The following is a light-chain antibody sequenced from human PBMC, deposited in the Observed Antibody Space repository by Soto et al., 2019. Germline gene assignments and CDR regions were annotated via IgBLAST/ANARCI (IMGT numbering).Light chain of an antibody. CDR1: SSDVGAYDF. CDR2: EVS. V-gene: IGLV2-14*03. CDR3: SSYATSSTRV. Sequence: QSVLAQPASVSGSPGQSITISCTGTSSDVGAYDFVSWYQQHPDKAPKHMIYEVSNRPSGVYYRFSGSKSVNTATLTISGLQAEDEADYYCSSYATSSTRVFGTGTKLTVL. J-gene: IGLJ1*01.